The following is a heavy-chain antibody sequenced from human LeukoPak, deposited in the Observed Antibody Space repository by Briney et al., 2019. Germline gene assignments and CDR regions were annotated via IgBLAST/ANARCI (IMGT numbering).Heavy chain of an antibody. Sequence: PSETLSLTCTVSGYSISSGYYWGWIRQPPGKGLEWIGSIYHSGSTYYNPSLKSRVTISVDTSKNQFSLKLSSVTAADTAVYYCARDWFYNKGTAMVGVYFDYWGQGTLVTVSS. CDR1: GYSISSGYY. V-gene: IGHV4-38-2*02. J-gene: IGHJ4*02. D-gene: IGHD5-18*01. CDR3: ARDWFYNKGTAMVGVYFDY. CDR2: IYHSGST.